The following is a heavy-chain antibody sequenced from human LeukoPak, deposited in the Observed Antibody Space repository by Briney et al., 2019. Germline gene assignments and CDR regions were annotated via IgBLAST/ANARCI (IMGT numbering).Heavy chain of an antibody. CDR2: ISYDGSNK. CDR1: GFTFSSYG. J-gene: IGHJ4*02. CDR3: AKGGYSGYGDPGY. D-gene: IGHD5-12*01. V-gene: IGHV3-30*18. Sequence: GGSLRLSCAASGFTFSSYGMHWARQAPGKGLEWEAVISYDGSNKYYADSVKGRFTISRDNSKNTLYLQMNSLGAEDTAVYYCAKGGYSGYGDPGYWGQGTLVTVSS.